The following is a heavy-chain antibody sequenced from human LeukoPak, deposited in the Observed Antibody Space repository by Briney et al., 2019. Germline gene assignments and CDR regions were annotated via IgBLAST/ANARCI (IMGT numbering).Heavy chain of an antibody. CDR3: ARDRWFDP. CDR1: GFTFRSYE. V-gene: IGHV3-48*03. CDR2: ISSSGSTI. Sequence: GESLKISCAASGFTFRSYEMNWVRQAPGKGLEWVSYISSSGSTIYYADSVKGRFTISRDNAKNSLFLQMNSLRAEDTAVYYCARDRWFDPWGQGTLVTVSS. J-gene: IGHJ5*02.